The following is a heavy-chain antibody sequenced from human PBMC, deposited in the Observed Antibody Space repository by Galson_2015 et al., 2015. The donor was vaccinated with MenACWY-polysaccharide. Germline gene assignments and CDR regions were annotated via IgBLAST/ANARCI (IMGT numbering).Heavy chain of an antibody. CDR2: INSDGSGT. V-gene: IGHV3-74*01. Sequence: SLRLSCAASGFTFSDYWMHWVRQAPGKGLVWVSRINSDGSGTAYADSVKGRFTISRDNAKNTLYLQMNSLRAEDTAVYYCARGMTTMVRGVGITSSWFDPWGLGTLVTVSS. D-gene: IGHD3-10*01. CDR1: GFTFSDYW. J-gene: IGHJ5*02. CDR3: ARGMTTMVRGVGITSSWFDP.